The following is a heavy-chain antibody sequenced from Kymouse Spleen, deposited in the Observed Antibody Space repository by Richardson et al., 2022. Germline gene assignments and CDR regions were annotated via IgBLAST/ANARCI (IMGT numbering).Heavy chain of an antibody. CDR2: INHSGST. CDR3: ARGHYYGSGSYSPYYYYYGMDV. D-gene: IGHD3-10*01. V-gene: IGHV4-34*01. CDR1: GGSFSGYY. Sequence: QVQLQQWGAGLLKPSETLSLTCAVYGGSFSGYYWSWIRQPPGKGLEWIGEINHSGSTNYNPSLKSRVTISVDTSKNQFSLKLSSVTAADTAVYYCARGHYYGSGSYSPYYYYYGMDVWGQGTTVTVSS. J-gene: IGHJ6*02.